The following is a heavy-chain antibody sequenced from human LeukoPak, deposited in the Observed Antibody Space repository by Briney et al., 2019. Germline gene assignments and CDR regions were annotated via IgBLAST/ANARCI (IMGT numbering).Heavy chain of an antibody. V-gene: IGHV4-4*02. Sequence: SETLSLTCAVSGGPISSSNWWSWVRQPPGKGLEWIGEIYHSGSTNYNPSLKSRVTISVDKSKNQFSLKLSSVTAADTAVYYCARDYYDSSGYYRLDYWGQGTLVTVSS. CDR1: GGPISSSNW. D-gene: IGHD3-22*01. J-gene: IGHJ4*02. CDR2: IYHSGST. CDR3: ARDYYDSSGYYRLDY.